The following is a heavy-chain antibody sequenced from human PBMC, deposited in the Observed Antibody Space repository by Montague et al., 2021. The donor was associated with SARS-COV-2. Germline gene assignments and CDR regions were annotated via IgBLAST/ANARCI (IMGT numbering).Heavy chain of an antibody. J-gene: IGHJ6*02. CDR2: LYTSGST. CDR1: GASVRTYY. Sequence: SETLSLTCTVSGASVRTYYWSWIRRSAGKKLEWMGRLYTSGSTYYNPSFKSRVTMSLDTSKNLFSLNLSSMTAADTAVYYCARDGADYSFAYYHGMDVWGQGIAVTVSS. CDR3: ARDGADYSFAYYHGMDV. V-gene: IGHV4-4*07. D-gene: IGHD5-12*01.